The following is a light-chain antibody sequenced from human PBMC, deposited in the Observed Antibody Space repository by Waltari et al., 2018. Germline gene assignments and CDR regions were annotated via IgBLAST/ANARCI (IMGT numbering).Light chain of an antibody. CDR3: QQFYTQPRT. V-gene: IGKV3-11*01. Sequence: EIVLTQSPATLSLSPGERATLSCRASQSLTSYLAWYQQKPGLPPRLLIYDGSNRDTGIPARFSGSGSGTDFTLTISSLEPEDFAVYYCQQFYTQPRTFGQGTKVEVK. J-gene: IGKJ1*01. CDR2: DGS. CDR1: QSLTSY.